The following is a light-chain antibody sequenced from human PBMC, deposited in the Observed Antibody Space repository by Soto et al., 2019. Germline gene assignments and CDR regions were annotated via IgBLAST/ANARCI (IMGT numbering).Light chain of an antibody. CDR2: EVT. V-gene: IGLV2-14*01. J-gene: IGLJ2*01. CDR1: SSDVGRFNY. CDR3: SSYTSITTVV. Sequence: QSALTQPASVSGSPGQSITISCTGTSSDVGRFNYVSWYQQHPGKAPKLIIYEVTYRPSGVSDRFSGSKSGNTASLTISGLQAEDEADYYCSSYTSITTVVFGGGTKLTVL.